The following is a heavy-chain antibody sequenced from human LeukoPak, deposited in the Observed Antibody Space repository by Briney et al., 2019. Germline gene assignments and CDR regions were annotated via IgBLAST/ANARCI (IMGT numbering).Heavy chain of an antibody. Sequence: GGSLRLSCAASGFIFNGYNMNWVRQAPGKGLEWVSYISGNSSTIYYADSVKGRFTISRDNAKNSLYLQMNSLRAEDTAVYYCARHVVAVGFDYWGQGTLVTVSS. D-gene: IGHD3-22*01. CDR2: ISGNSSTI. CDR1: GFIFNGYN. J-gene: IGHJ4*02. CDR3: ARHVVAVGFDY. V-gene: IGHV3-48*04.